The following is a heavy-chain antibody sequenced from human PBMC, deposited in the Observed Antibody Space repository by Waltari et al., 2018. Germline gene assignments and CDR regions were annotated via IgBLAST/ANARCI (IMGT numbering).Heavy chain of an antibody. CDR2: ISSSISTI. D-gene: IGHD3-16*01. J-gene: IGHJ4*02. Sequence: EVQMVEFGGGMVPPGGCLLLSCAASGFTCSTYSLNWVRQAPRKGLEWVSYISSSISTIYYADSVKGRFTISRDNAKNSLYLQMNSLRAEDTAVYYCAIVRYDYDSGSQPFDYWGQGTLVTVSS. CDR3: AIVRYDYDSGSQPFDY. V-gene: IGHV3-48*04. CDR1: GFTCSTYS.